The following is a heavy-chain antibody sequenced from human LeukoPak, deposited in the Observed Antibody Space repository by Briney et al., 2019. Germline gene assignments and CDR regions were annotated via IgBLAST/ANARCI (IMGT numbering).Heavy chain of an antibody. J-gene: IGHJ4*02. D-gene: IGHD3-3*01. V-gene: IGHV3-23*01. CDR3: ARFLEWSRRFDY. CDR2: ITGSGGST. Sequence: GRSLRLSCTTSGISFGEYAMSWVRQAPGKGLEWVSVITGSGGSTYYADSVKDRFTTSRDNSKNTLYLQMNSLRVDDTAVYYCARFLEWSRRFDYWGQGTLVTVSS. CDR1: GISFGEYA.